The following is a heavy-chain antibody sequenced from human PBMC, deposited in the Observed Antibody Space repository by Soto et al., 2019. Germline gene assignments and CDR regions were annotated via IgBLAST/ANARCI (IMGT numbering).Heavy chain of an antibody. CDR3: APSYYGDYYFDY. CDR2: ISGSGGST. J-gene: IGHJ4*02. CDR1: AFTFNSYA. D-gene: IGHD4-17*01. Sequence: EVQLLESGGGLVQPGGSLRLACAASAFTFNSYAMSWVRQAPGKGLEWVSAISGSGGSTYYADSVKGRFTISRDNSKNTLYLQMNSLRAEDTAVYYCAPSYYGDYYFDYWGQGTLVTVSS. V-gene: IGHV3-23*01.